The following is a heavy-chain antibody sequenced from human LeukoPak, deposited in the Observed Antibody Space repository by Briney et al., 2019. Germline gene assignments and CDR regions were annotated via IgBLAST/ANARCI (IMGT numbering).Heavy chain of an antibody. CDR3: AGGSNYDNYFDY. J-gene: IGHJ4*02. Sequence: PSETLSLTCAVSGGSISSGDYSWSWIRQPPGKGLEWIGYIYHTGSTNYSPSLKSRVTISVDRSKNQFSLKLSSVTAADTAVYYCAGGSNYDNYFDYWGQGTLVTVSS. V-gene: IGHV4-30-2*01. D-gene: IGHD4-11*01. CDR2: IYHTGST. CDR1: GGSISSGDYS.